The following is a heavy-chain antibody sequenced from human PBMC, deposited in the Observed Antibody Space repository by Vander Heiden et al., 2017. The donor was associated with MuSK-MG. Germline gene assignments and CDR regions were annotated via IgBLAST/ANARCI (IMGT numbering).Heavy chain of an antibody. CDR1: GYTFTGYY. D-gene: IGHD3-9*01. J-gene: IGHJ5*02. Sequence: QVQLVQSGAEVKKPGASVKVSCKASGYTFTGYYMHWVRQAPGQGLEWMGWINPNSGGTNDAQKFQGRVTMTRDTSISTAYMELSRLRSDDTAVYYCARAAPITISEHWFDPWGQGTLVTVSS. CDR2: INPNSGGT. V-gene: IGHV1-2*02. CDR3: ARAAPITISEHWFDP.